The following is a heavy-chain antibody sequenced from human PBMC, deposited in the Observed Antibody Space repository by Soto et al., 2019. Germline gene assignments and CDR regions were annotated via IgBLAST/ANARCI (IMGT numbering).Heavy chain of an antibody. J-gene: IGHJ4*02. Sequence: QLQLQESGPGLVKPSEPLSITCTVSGGSISRSFYYWGWIRQPPGKGLEWIGSIYYSGGTYYNPTLESRVTISVDTSKNQSSLKPSSVTAADTAVYYCAKPSGSYLYYFDYWGQGTRVTVSS. CDR2: IYYSGGT. D-gene: IGHD1-26*01. CDR3: AKPSGSYLYYFDY. V-gene: IGHV4-39*01. CDR1: GGSISRSFYY.